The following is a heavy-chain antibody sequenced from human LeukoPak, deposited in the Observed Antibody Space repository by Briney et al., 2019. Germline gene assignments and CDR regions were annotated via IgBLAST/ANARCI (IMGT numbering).Heavy chain of an antibody. V-gene: IGHV3-21*01. CDR2: ISSSSSYI. CDR3: ARGYCSGGSCYSYYYYGMDV. J-gene: IGHJ6*02. CDR1: GFTFSSYR. D-gene: IGHD2-15*01. Sequence: GGSLRLSCAASGFTFSSYRMNWVRQAPGKGLEWVSSISSSSSYIYYADSVKGRFTISRDNAKNSLYLQMNSLRAEDTAVYYCARGYCSGGSCYSYYYYGMDVWGQGTTVTVSS.